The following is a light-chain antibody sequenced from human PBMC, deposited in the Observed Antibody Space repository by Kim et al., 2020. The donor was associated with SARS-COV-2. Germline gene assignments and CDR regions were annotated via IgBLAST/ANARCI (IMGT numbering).Light chain of an antibody. CDR2: GNS. J-gene: IGLJ3*02. CDR1: SSNIGAGYD. CDR3: QSYDSSLSGHWV. Sequence: QSVLTQPPSVSGAPGQRVTISCTGSSSNIGAGYDVHWYQQLPGTAPKLLIYGNSNRPSGVPDRFSVSKSGTSASLAITGLQAEDEADYYCQSYDSSLSGHWVFGGGTKLTVL. V-gene: IGLV1-40*01.